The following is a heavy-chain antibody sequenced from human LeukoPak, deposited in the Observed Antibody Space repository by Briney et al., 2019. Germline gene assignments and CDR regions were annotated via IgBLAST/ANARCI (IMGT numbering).Heavy chain of an antibody. CDR1: GGSISSSSYY. Sequence: SETLSLTCTVSGGSISSSSYYWGWIRQPPGKGLEWIGSIYYSGSTYYNPSLKSRVTISVDTSKNQFSLKLSSVTAADTAVYYCARSSTNYYNPLIDYWGQGTLVTVSS. CDR3: ARSSTNYYNPLIDY. CDR2: IYYSGST. D-gene: IGHD3-22*01. J-gene: IGHJ4*02. V-gene: IGHV4-39*01.